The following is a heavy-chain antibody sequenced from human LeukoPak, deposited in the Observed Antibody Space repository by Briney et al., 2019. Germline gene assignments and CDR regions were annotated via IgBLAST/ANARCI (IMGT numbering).Heavy chain of an antibody. CDR2: ISFSGKTI. Sequence: GGSLRLSCAASGFTVTSTYMSWVRQAPGKGLEWVSYISFSGKTIYYADSVKGRFTISRDNARTSLYLQMNSLRAEDTAVYYCARDRRELLFDFWGQGTLVTVSS. CDR3: ARDRRELLFDF. J-gene: IGHJ4*02. V-gene: IGHV3-11*04. CDR1: GFTVTSTY. D-gene: IGHD1-26*01.